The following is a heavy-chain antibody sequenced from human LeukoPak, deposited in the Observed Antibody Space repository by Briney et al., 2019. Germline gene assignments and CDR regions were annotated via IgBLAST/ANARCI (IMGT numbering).Heavy chain of an antibody. V-gene: IGHV4-61*02. D-gene: IGHD3-22*01. Sequence: SETLSLTCTVSGGSISSSSCYWGWIRQPAGKGLEWIGRIYTSGSTNYNPSLKSRVTMSVDTSKNQFSLKLSSVTAADTAVYYCARVSTAYDSSGYYFDYWGQGTLVTVSS. J-gene: IGHJ4*02. CDR1: GGSISSSSCY. CDR3: ARVSTAYDSSGYYFDY. CDR2: IYTSGST.